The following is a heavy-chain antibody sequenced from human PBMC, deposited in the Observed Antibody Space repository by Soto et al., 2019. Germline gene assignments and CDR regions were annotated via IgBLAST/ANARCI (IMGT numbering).Heavy chain of an antibody. V-gene: IGHV4-34*01. CDR1: GGSFSGYY. CDR3: ARGLAVLRYFDWSNWFDP. CDR2: INHSGST. D-gene: IGHD3-9*01. J-gene: IGHJ5*02. Sequence: KSSETLSLTCAVYGGSFSGYYWSWIRQPPGKGLEWIGEINHSGSTNYNPSLKSRVTISVDTSKNQFSLKLSSVTAADTAVYYCARGLAVLRYFDWSNWFDPWGQGTLVTVSS.